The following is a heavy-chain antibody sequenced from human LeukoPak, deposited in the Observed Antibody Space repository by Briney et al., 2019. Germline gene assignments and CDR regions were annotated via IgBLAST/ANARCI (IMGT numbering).Heavy chain of an antibody. D-gene: IGHD1-14*01. CDR2: IYHTGTT. Sequence: PSETLSLTCTVSGGSLSPYYWTWVRQPRGKGLEWIGYIYHTGTTKYNPSLSYRVTISVETSKNQFSLRLKSVAAADTAIYYCARLDSGDHRNNPHWGQGTLVTVSS. CDR1: GGSLSPYY. CDR3: ARLDSGDHRNNPH. V-gene: IGHV4-59*08. J-gene: IGHJ1*01.